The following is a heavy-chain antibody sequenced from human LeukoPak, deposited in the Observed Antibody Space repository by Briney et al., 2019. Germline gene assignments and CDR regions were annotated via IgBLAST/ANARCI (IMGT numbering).Heavy chain of an antibody. CDR1: GYTFIGYY. CDR3: ARDSFTGTTGY. V-gene: IGHV1-18*04. Sequence: ASVKVSCKASGYTFIGYYMHWVRQAPGQGLEWMGWISAYNGNTNYAQKLQGRVTMTTDTSTSTAYMELRSLRSDDTAVYYCARDSFTGTTGYWGQGTLVTVSS. D-gene: IGHD4-17*01. CDR2: ISAYNGNT. J-gene: IGHJ4*02.